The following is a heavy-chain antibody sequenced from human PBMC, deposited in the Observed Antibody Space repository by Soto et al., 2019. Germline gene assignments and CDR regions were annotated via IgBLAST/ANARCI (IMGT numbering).Heavy chain of an antibody. CDR1: GFTFSSYA. CDR2: ISGGGGST. D-gene: IGHD4-17*01. Sequence: GGSLRLSCAVSGFTFSSYAMSWVRQAPGKGLEWVSIISGGGGSTYYEDSVRGRFIISRDNFRTTLSLQMSRLRAEDTAVYYCAKGRDYDDSYFDYWGQGTLVTVSS. CDR3: AKGRDYDDSYFDY. J-gene: IGHJ4*02. V-gene: IGHV3-23*01.